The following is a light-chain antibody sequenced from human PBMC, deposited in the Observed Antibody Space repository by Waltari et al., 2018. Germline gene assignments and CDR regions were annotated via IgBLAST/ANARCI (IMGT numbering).Light chain of an antibody. CDR3: QTWATGIQV. CDR2: LNSDGSH. J-gene: IGLJ2*01. CDR1: SGHTNYA. Sequence: QLVLTQSPSASASLGASVKLTCTLSSGHTNYAIACPQQQPEKGPRYLMKLNSDGSHTKGDGIPDRFSGSSSGAERYLTISSLQSEDEADYYCQTWATGIQVFGGGTKLTVL. V-gene: IGLV4-69*01.